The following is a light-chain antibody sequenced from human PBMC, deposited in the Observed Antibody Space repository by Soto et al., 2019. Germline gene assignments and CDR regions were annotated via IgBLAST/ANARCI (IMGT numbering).Light chain of an antibody. V-gene: IGKV4-1*01. CDR1: QSVLYNSDNKNY. CDR2: WAS. Sequence: DIVMTQSPDSLAVSLGERATINCKSSQSVLYNSDNKNYLAWYQQKPGKPPKLLLYWASTRDSGVPDRFSGSGSGADFTLTISSLQAEDVAVYYCQQYYTTLSFGGGTKVEIK. CDR3: QQYYTTLS. J-gene: IGKJ4*01.